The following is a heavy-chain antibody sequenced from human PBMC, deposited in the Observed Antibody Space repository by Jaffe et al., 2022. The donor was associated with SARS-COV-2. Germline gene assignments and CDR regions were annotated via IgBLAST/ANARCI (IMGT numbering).Heavy chain of an antibody. J-gene: IGHJ6*03. CDR2: MSPITGNT. D-gene: IGHD6-19*01. Sequence: QVQLVQSGAEVKKPGASVKVSCKASGYTFSTYDINWVRQATGQGLEWMGWMSPITGNTGSALKFQGRVIITRDTSISTAYMELSSLRSEDTAVYYCARVSNSRGSGWPRYMDVWGKGTTVTVSS. V-gene: IGHV1-8*01. CDR1: GYTFSTYD. CDR3: ARVSNSRGSGWPRYMDV.